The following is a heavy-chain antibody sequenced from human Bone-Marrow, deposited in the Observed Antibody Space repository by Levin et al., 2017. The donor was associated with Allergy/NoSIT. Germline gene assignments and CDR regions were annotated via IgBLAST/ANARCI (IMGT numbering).Heavy chain of an antibody. J-gene: IGHJ3*02. CDR2: ISSSSSYI. CDR3: ARDLTIFGVVIDHDAFDI. V-gene: IGHV3-21*01. CDR1: GFPFSSSS. Sequence: LSLTCAASGFPFSSSSMNWVRQAPGKGLEWVSSISSSSSYIYYADSVKGRFTISRDNAKNSLYLQMNSLRAEDTAVYYCARDLTIFGVVIDHDAFDIWGQGTMVTVSS. D-gene: IGHD3-3*01.